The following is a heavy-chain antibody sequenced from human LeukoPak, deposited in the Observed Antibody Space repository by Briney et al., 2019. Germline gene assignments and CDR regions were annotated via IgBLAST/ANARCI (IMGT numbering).Heavy chain of an antibody. CDR2: IYETGST. CDR1: GGSISSSSHY. CDR3: ARGVPAALDAFDI. V-gene: IGHV4-39*01. D-gene: IGHD2-2*01. J-gene: IGHJ3*02. Sequence: SETLSLTCTVSGGSISSSSHYWGWIRQPPGKGLEFIGNIYETGSTYYNPSLKSRVTIFVDTSKNQFSLRLSSVTAADTAVYYCARGVPAALDAFDIWGQGTMVTVSS.